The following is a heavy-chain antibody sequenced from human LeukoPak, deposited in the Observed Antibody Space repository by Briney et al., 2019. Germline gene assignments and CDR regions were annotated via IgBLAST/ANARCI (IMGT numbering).Heavy chain of an antibody. CDR3: ARESIAQLDY. CDR2: ISYDGSNK. J-gene: IGHJ4*02. Sequence: GGSLRLSCAASGFTFSSYWMSWVRQAPGKGLEWVAVISYDGSNKYYADSVKGRFTISRDNSKNTLYLQMNSLRAEDTAVYYCARESIAQLDYWGQGTLVTVSS. CDR1: GFTFSSYW. V-gene: IGHV3-30-3*01. D-gene: IGHD2-15*01.